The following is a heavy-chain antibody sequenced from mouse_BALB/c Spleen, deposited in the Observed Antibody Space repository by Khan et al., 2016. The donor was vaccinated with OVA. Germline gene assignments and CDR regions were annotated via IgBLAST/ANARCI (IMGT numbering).Heavy chain of an antibody. Sequence: QVQLQQPGAELARPGASVKMSCKASGYTFTSYPMPWIKQRPGQGLEWIGNINPSNAYSNYNQKFKDTATLTADKSSSTAYMQMSSLTSEDSAVYYCARDFHYYGSREALDYWCQGTSVTVSS. CDR1: GYTFTSYP. V-gene: IGHV1-4*01. CDR2: INPSNAYS. J-gene: IGHJ4*01. CDR3: ARDFHYYGSREALDY. D-gene: IGHD1-1*01.